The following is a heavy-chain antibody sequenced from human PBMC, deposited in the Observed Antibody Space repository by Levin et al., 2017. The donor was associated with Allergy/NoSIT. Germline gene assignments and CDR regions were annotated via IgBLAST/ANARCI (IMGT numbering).Heavy chain of an antibody. V-gene: IGHV2-70*01. Sequence: SGPTLVKPTQTLTLTCTFSGFSLSTSGMCVSWIRQPPGKALEWLALIDWDDDKYYSTSLKTRLTISKDTSKNQVVLTMTNMDPVETATYYCARFPRLYCTGGVCYPGPHAFDIWGQGTMVTVSS. CDR2: IDWDDDK. D-gene: IGHD2-8*02. CDR1: GFSLSTSGMC. CDR3: ARFPRLYCTGGVCYPGPHAFDI. J-gene: IGHJ3*02.